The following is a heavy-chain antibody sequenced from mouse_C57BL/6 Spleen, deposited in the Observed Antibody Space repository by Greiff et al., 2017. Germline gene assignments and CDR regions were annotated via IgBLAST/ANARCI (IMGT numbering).Heavy chain of an antibody. CDR2: ISSGSSTI. D-gene: IGHD2-1*01. CDR1: GFTFSDYG. V-gene: IGHV5-17*01. CDR3: ARYGNYVGYYFGY. Sequence: EVMLVESGGGLVKPGGSLKLSCAASGFTFSDYGMHWVRQAPEKGLEWVAYISSGSSTIYYADTVKGRFTLSRDNAKNTLFLQMTSLRSEDTAMYYCARYGNYVGYYFGYRGQGTTLTVSS. J-gene: IGHJ2*01.